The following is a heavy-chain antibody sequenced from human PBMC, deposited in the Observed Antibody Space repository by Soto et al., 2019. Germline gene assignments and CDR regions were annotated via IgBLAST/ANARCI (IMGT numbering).Heavy chain of an antibody. CDR1: GFTFGSYA. Sequence: HPGGSLRLSCAASGFTFGSYAMSWVRQAPGKGLEWVSAISGRGDSTYYPDSVKGRSTISRDNSKNTLYLQMNSLRAEDTAVYYCAKGIAAAGKSGYHYYYYMDVWGKGTTVTVSS. V-gene: IGHV3-23*01. D-gene: IGHD6-13*01. CDR2: ISGRGDST. J-gene: IGHJ6*03. CDR3: AKGIAAAGKSGYHYYYYMDV.